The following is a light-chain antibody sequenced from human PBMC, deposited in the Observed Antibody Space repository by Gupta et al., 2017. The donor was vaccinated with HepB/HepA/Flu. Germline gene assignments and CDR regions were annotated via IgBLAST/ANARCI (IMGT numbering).Light chain of an antibody. CDR3: QQDYTTPVT. CDR1: PSVLYSSNNKNY. CDR2: WAS. V-gene: IGKV4-1*01. Sequence: DFVITQSADSLTVSLGERATINCKSSPSVLYSSNNKNYLAWYQQKPGQPPKLLIYWASTRKSGVPDRFSGSGSGTDFTLTISSLQAEDVAVYYCQQDYTTPVTFGGGTKVEIK. J-gene: IGKJ4*01.